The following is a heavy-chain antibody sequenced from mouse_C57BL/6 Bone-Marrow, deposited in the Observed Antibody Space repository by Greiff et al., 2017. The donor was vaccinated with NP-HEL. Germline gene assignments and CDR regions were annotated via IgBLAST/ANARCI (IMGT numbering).Heavy chain of an antibody. CDR3: ARGGTTVVAPLDY. Sequence: EVQLQQSGPELVKPGASVKISCKASGYTFTDYYMNWVKQSHGKSLEWIGDINPNNGGTSYNQKFKGKATLTVDKSSSTAYMELRSLTSEDSAVYYCARGGTTVVAPLDYWGQGTTLTVSS. V-gene: IGHV1-26*01. D-gene: IGHD1-1*01. CDR1: GYTFTDYY. J-gene: IGHJ2*01. CDR2: INPNNGGT.